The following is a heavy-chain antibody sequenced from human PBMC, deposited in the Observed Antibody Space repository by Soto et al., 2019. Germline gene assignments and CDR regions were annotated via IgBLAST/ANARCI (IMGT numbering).Heavy chain of an antibody. CDR1: GGSISSGDYY. J-gene: IGHJ4*02. Sequence: PSETLSLTCTVSGGSISSGDYYWSWIRQPPGKGLEWIVYIYYSGSTYYNPSLKSRVTISVDTSKNQFSLKLSSVTAADTAVYYCARVVGGPVYFDWLPKYYFDYWGQGTLVTVSS. CDR2: IYYSGST. CDR3: ARVVGGPVYFDWLPKYYFDY. V-gene: IGHV4-30-4*01. D-gene: IGHD3-9*01.